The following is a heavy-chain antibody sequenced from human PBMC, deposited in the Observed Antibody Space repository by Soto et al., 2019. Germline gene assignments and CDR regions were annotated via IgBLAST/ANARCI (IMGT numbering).Heavy chain of an antibody. J-gene: IGHJ6*02. CDR3: ARAYLGRLPRRADYYYAMYV. D-gene: IGHD1-26*01. CDR1: GFSFRDYD. V-gene: IGHV3-13*05. Sequence: GGSLRLSCAASGFSFRDYDMHWVRQRKGKGLEWVSALGAARGPYYVGSVKGRLYVSRDNAQNSLFLQMNNLRVDDTAVYFCARAYLGRLPRRADYYYAMYVWGRGTTVTVSS. CDR2: LGAARGP.